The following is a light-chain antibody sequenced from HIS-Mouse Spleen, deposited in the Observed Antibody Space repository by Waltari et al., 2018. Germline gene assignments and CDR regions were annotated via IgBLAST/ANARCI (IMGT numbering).Light chain of an antibody. J-gene: IGLJ2*01. CDR2: EDS. CDR3: YSTDSSGNHRV. Sequence: SYELTQPPSVSVSPGQTARITCSGDALPKKYAYWYQQKSGQAPVLVIYEDSKRPSGIPGSFSGSSSGTMATLTISGAPVEDEADYYCYSTDSSGNHRVFGGGTKLTVL. CDR1: ALPKKY. V-gene: IGLV3-10*01.